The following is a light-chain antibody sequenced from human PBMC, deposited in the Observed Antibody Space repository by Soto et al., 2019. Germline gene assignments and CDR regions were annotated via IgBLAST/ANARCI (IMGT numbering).Light chain of an antibody. CDR1: QGISSY. CDR2: AAS. Sequence: DIQMTQSPSFLSASVVDRFTITFLASQGISSYLAWYQQKPGKAPKLLIYAASTLQSGVPSRFSGSGSGTEFTLTISSLQPEDFATYYCQQLNSYPRITFGQGTRLEIK. V-gene: IGKV1-9*01. CDR3: QQLNSYPRIT. J-gene: IGKJ5*01.